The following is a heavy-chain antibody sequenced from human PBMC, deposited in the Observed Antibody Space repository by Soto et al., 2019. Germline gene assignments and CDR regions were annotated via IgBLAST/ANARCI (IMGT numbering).Heavy chain of an antibody. CDR3: EQDRGSSRWGGCYYYYGMDV. CDR2: ISYDGSNK. V-gene: IGHV3-30*18. J-gene: IGHJ6*02. Sequence: QVQLVESGGGVVQPGRSLRLSCAASGFTFSSYGMHWVRQAPGKGLEWVAVISYDGSNKYYADSVKGRFTISRDNSKKTLDLPKDRLRGEDTAVYYCEQDRGSSRWGGCYYYYGMDVWGQGTTVTVSS. CDR1: GFTFSSYG. D-gene: IGHD6-13*01.